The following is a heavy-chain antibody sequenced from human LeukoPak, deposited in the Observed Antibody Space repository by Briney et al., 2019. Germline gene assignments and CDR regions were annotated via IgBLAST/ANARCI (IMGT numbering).Heavy chain of an antibody. V-gene: IGHV5-51*01. CDR2: IYPGDSDT. D-gene: IGHD3-22*01. CDR3: ARHALYDSSGYYYFSDY. Sequence: KGGESLKISCKGSGYSFTSYWIGWVRQIPGKGLEWMGIIYPGDSDTRYSPSFQGQVTISADKSISTAYLQWSSLKASDTAMYYCARHALYDSSGYYYFSDYWGQGTLVTVSS. J-gene: IGHJ4*02. CDR1: GYSFTSYW.